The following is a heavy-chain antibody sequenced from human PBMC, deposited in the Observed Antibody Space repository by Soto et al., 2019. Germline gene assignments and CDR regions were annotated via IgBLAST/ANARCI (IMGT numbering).Heavy chain of an antibody. V-gene: IGHV4-39*01. CDR1: GGSISSSSYY. Sequence: PSETLSLTCTVSGGSISSSSYYWGWIRQPPGKGLEWIGSIYYSGSTYYNPSLKSRVTISVDTSKNQFSLKLSSVTAADTAVYYCARHIAIFGVVIPLNWFDPWGQGTLVTVPQ. CDR3: ARHIAIFGVVIPLNWFDP. CDR2: IYYSGST. J-gene: IGHJ5*02. D-gene: IGHD3-3*01.